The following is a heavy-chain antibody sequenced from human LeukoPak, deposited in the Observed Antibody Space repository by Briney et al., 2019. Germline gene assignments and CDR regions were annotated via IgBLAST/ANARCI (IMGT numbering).Heavy chain of an antibody. V-gene: IGHV4-34*01. J-gene: IGHJ4*02. CDR2: INHSGST. D-gene: IGHD3-10*01. CDR3: ASRIIQYDSGSGNYYKGGSDY. Sequence: SETLSLTCAVYGGSFSDYYWTWIHQPPGKGLEWIGEINHSGSTKYNSSLKSRVTISVDTSKNQFSLKLNSVTAADTAVYYCASRIIQYDSGSGNYYKGGSDYWGQGTLVTVSS. CDR1: GGSFSDYY.